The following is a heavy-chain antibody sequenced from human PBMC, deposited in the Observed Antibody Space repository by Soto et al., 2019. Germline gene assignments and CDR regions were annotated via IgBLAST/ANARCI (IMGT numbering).Heavy chain of an antibody. D-gene: IGHD3-10*01. Sequence: SVKVSCKASGGTFSSYAISWVRQAPGQGLEWMGGIIPIFGTANYAQKFQSRVTITADESTSTAYMELSSLRAEDTAVYYCAKADYYGSGSHSPSFYNNHYDMDVWDQGPTVTVSS. V-gene: IGHV1-69*13. CDR2: IIPIFGTA. CDR3: AKADYYGSGSHSPSFYNNHYDMDV. J-gene: IGHJ6*02. CDR1: GGTFSSYA.